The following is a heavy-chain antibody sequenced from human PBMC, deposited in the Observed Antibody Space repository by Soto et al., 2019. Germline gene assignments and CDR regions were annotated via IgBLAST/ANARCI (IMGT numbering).Heavy chain of an antibody. J-gene: IGHJ5*02. CDR3: ARTGIAAAGSRGWFDP. CDR2: IYYSGST. Sequence: QVQLQESGPGLVKPSQTLSLTCTVSGGSISSGGYYWSWIRQHPGKGLEWIGYIYYSGSTYYNPSLKGRVTISVDTSKNQFSLKLSSVTAADTAVYYCARTGIAAAGSRGWFDPWGQGTLVTVSS. V-gene: IGHV4-31*03. CDR1: GGSISSGGYY. D-gene: IGHD6-13*01.